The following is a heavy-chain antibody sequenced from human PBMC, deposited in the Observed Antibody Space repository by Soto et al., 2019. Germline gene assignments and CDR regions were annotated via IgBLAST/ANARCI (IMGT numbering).Heavy chain of an antibody. Sequence: ALLNVSCKTFVYSITRYYMHWLRLAPRQGLEWVGIINPSGGSTSYAQKFQGRVTMTRDTSTSTVYMELSSLRSEDTAVYYCARGGEFWSGYYYYYYGMDVWGQGALVTVSS. J-gene: IGHJ6*02. CDR2: INPSGGST. CDR3: ARGGEFWSGYYYYYYGMDV. D-gene: IGHD3-3*01. V-gene: IGHV1-46*01. CDR1: VYSITRYY.